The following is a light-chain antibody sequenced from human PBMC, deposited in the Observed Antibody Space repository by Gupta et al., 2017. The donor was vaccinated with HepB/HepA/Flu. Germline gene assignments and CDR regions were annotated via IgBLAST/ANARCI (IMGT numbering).Light chain of an antibody. CDR1: SSDVGGYYY. CDR3: SSYTSSSTHWV. CDR2: DVS. J-gene: IGLJ3*02. V-gene: IGLV2-14*03. Sequence: QSALNPPASVAWSPGPSIPISCPGTSSDVGGYYYVSWYQQHPGKGPKLMIYDVSNRPSGVSNRFSGSKSGNTASLTISGLQAEDGAYYYCSSYTSSSTHWVFGGGTKLTVL.